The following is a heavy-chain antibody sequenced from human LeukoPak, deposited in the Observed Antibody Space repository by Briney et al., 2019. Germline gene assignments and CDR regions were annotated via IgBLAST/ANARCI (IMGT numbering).Heavy chain of an antibody. J-gene: IGHJ4*02. CDR1: GFTFSSYE. Sequence: GGSLRLSCAASGFTFSSYEMNWGRQAPGKGLEWVSYITADGSNKYYADSVKGRFTISRDNAKNSLYLQMNSLRADDTAIYYCAREVEWELPDYWGQGTLVTVSS. V-gene: IGHV3-48*03. CDR3: AREVEWELPDY. D-gene: IGHD1-26*01. CDR2: ITADGSNK.